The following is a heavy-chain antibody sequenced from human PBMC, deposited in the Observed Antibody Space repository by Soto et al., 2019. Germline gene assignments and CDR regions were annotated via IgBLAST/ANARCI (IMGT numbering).Heavy chain of an antibody. CDR1: GFTFSSYE. CDR2: ISSSGSTI. CDR3: ARTSGSYYEDYFDY. D-gene: IGHD1-26*01. J-gene: IGHJ4*02. V-gene: IGHV3-48*03. Sequence: GGSLRLSCAASGFTFSSYEMNWVRQAPGKGLEWVSYISSSGSTIYYADSVKGRFTISRDNAKNSLYLQMNSLRAEDTAVYYCARTSGSYYEDYFDYWGQGPLVTVSS.